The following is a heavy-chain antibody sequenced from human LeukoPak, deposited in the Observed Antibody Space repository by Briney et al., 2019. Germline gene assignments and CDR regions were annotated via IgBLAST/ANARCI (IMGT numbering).Heavy chain of an antibody. D-gene: IGHD6-13*01. CDR1: GFTFSSYG. CDR3: ARDSSSWSYYYYGMDV. J-gene: IGHJ6*02. Sequence: GGSLRLSCAASGFTFSSYGMHWARQAPGKGLEWVAVIWYDGSNKYYADSVKGRFTISRDNSKNTLYLQMNSLRAEDTAVYYCARDSSSWSYYYYGMDVWGQGTTVTVSS. CDR2: IWYDGSNK. V-gene: IGHV3-33*01.